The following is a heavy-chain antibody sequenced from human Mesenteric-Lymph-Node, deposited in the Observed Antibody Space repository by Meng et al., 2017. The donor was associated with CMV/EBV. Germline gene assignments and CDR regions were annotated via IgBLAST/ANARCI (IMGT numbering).Heavy chain of an antibody. CDR2: INWNGVTT. D-gene: IGHD7-27*01. Sequence: GESLKISCAASGFTFGDYSMHWVRQAPGKGLEWVSFINWNGVTTYYADSVRGRFTISRDNSKNSLFLQMNSLRSEDTALYYCAKDSGASLGFWGQGTLVTVSS. V-gene: IGHV3-43*01. J-gene: IGHJ4*02. CDR1: GFTFGDYS. CDR3: AKDSGASLGF.